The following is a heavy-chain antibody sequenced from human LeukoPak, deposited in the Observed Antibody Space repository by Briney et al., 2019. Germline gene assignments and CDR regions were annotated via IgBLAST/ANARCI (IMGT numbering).Heavy chain of an antibody. CDR1: GGSISSYY. CDR3: ARAIAVAGTPFDY. CDR2: IYYCGST. J-gene: IGHJ4*02. V-gene: IGHV4-59*01. Sequence: SETLSLTCTVSGGSISSYYWSWIRQPPGKGLEWIGYIYYCGSTNYNPSLKSRVTISVDTSENQFSLKLSSVTAADTAVYYCARAIAVAGTPFDYWGQGTLVTVSS. D-gene: IGHD6-19*01.